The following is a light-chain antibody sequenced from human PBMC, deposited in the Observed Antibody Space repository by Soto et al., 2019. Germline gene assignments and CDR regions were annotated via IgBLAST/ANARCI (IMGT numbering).Light chain of an antibody. V-gene: IGLV1-44*01. Sequence: QSALTQPPSASGTPGQRVTISCSGSSSNVGGNPVNWYQHVPTTAPKLLIYTNTQRPSGGPDRFSGSKSGTSASLAISGLQSEDEADYYCASWDDSLNGPVFGTGTKSPS. CDR3: ASWDDSLNGPV. J-gene: IGLJ1*01. CDR2: TNT. CDR1: SSNVGGNP.